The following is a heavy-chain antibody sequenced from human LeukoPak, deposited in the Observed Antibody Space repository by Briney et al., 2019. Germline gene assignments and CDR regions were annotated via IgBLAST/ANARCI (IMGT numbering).Heavy chain of an antibody. CDR1: GDSISSGDYY. D-gene: IGHD3-10*01. CDR3: ARTTMVRGTYYMDV. V-gene: IGHV4-61*10. CDR2: IYYSGYT. J-gene: IGHJ6*03. Sequence: PSETLSLTCTVSGDSISSGDYYWSWIRQPAGKGLEWIGYIYYSGYTNYNPSLKSRVTISVDTSKNQFSLKLSSVTAADTAVYYCARTTMVRGTYYMDVWGKGTTVTISS.